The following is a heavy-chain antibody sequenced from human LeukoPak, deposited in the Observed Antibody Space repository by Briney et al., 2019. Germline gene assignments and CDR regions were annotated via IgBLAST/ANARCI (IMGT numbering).Heavy chain of an antibody. CDR1: GGSISRSFYY. J-gene: IGHJ4*02. Sequence: SETLSLTCTVSGGSISRSFYYWGWIRQSPGKGLEWIGYIYYSGSTNYNPSLKSRVTISVDTSKNQFSLKLSSVTAADTAVYYCARADWFGEYYFDYWGQGTLVTVSS. D-gene: IGHD3-10*01. CDR3: ARADWFGEYYFDY. V-gene: IGHV4-61*05. CDR2: IYYSGST.